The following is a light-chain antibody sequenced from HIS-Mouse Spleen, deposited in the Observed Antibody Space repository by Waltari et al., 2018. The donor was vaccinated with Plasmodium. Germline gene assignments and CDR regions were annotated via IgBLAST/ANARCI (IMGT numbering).Light chain of an antibody. CDR1: QSVSSN. J-gene: IGKJ3*01. V-gene: IGKV3-15*01. CDR3: QQYNNWSFT. CDR2: GAS. Sequence: EIVMTQSQATLSVSQGERATLSCRASQSVSSNLAWYQQNPGQAPRLLIYGASTRATGIPARFSGSGSGTEFTLTISSLQSEDFAVYYCQQYNNWSFTFGPGTKVDIK.